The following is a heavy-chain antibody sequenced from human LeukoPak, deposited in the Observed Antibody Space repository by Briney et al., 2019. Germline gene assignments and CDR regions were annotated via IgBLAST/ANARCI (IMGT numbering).Heavy chain of an antibody. CDR3: ANLFGWHYYYRIDV. CDR2: ISCSGCST. D-gene: IGHD3-10*01. CDR1: GFTFSSDS. J-gene: IGHJ6*02. V-gene: IGHV3-23*01. Sequence: GGALRLSCAASGFTFSSDSMSWVRQAPGKGLEWVSAISCSGCSTYYADSVKGRFTISRDSFKHTLYLQRNSLRAEDTAVYYSANLFGWHYYYRIDVWGQGTTVTVSS.